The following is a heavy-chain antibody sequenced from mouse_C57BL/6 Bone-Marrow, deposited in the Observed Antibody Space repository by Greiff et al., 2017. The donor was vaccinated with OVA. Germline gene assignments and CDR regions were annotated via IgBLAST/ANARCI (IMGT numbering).Heavy chain of an antibody. CDR1: GYTFTSYW. V-gene: IGHV1-69*01. CDR3: ARDEDYSLFDY. CDR2: IDPSDSYT. J-gene: IGHJ2*01. D-gene: IGHD2-3*01. Sequence: VQLQQPGAELVMPGASVKLSCKASGYTFTSYWMHWVKQRPGPGLEWIGEIDPSDSYTNYNQKFKGKSTLTVDKSSSTAYMQLSSLTSEDSAVYYCARDEDYSLFDYWGQGTTLTVSS.